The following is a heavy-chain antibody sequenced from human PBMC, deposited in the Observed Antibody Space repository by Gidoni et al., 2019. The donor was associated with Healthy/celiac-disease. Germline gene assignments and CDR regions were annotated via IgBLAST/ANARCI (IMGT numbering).Heavy chain of an antibody. CDR2: INHSGST. Sequence: QVQLQQWGAGLLKPSETLSLTCAVYGGSFSGYYWSWIRQPPGKGLEWIGEINHSGSTNYNPSLKSRVTISVETSKNQFSLKLSSVTAADTAVYYCASSGGRGETRTIVGATTFDYWGQGTLVTVSS. CDR1: GGSFSGYY. CDR3: ASSGGRGETRTIVGATTFDY. J-gene: IGHJ4*02. D-gene: IGHD1-26*01. V-gene: IGHV4-34*01.